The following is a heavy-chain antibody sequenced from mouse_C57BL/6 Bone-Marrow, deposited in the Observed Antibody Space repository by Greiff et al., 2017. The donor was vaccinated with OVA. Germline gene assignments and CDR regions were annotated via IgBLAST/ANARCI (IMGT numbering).Heavy chain of an antibody. CDR1: GYTFTSYW. D-gene: IGHD1-1*01. CDR2: IDPSDSET. CDR3: ARGEKYYPHLDD. J-gene: IGHJ2*01. V-gene: IGHV1-52*01. Sequence: VQLQQPGAELVRPGSSVKLSCKASGYTFTSYWMHWVKQRPIQGLEWIGNIDPSDSETHYNQKFKDKATLTVDKSSSTAYMQRSSLTSEDSAVYYCARGEKYYPHLDDWGQGTTLTVSS.